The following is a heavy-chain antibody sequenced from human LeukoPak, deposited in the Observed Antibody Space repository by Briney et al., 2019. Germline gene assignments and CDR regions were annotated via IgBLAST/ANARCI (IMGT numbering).Heavy chain of an antibody. V-gene: IGHV1-2*06. J-gene: IGHJ5*02. CDR3: ARDRRVVVAATQENWFDP. CDR2: INPNSGGT. CDR1: GYTFTGYY. D-gene: IGHD2-15*01. Sequence: ASVKVSCKASGYTFTGYYMHWVRQAPGQGLEWMGRINPNSGGTNYAQKFQGRVTMTRDTSISTAYMELSRLRSDDTAVYYCARDRRVVVAATQENWFDPWGQGIPVTASS.